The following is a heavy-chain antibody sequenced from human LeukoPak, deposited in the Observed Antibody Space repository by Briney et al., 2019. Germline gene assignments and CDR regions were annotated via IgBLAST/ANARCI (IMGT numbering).Heavy chain of an antibody. Sequence: PGGSLRLSCAASGFTFSSYWMHWVRQAPGKGLVWVSRINTDGSSTSYADSVKGRFTISRDNAKNTLYLQMNSLRAEDTAVYYCARDERLRPTYYYYMDVWGKGTTVTVSS. CDR3: ARDERLRPTYYYYMDV. J-gene: IGHJ6*03. D-gene: IGHD1-1*01. CDR1: GFTFSSYW. CDR2: INTDGSST. V-gene: IGHV3-74*01.